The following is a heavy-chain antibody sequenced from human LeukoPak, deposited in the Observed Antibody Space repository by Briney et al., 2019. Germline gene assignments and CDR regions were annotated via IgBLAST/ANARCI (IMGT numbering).Heavy chain of an antibody. Sequence: GGSLRLSCAASGFTFSSHAMSWVRQAPGKGLEWVSSISGSGGATYYADSVKGRFTISRDKSKNTQHLQMNSLRAEDTAVYYCAKQVGLGPNFDYWGQGTLVTVSS. CDR1: GFTFSSHA. D-gene: IGHD3-16*01. J-gene: IGHJ4*02. V-gene: IGHV3-23*01. CDR3: AKQVGLGPNFDY. CDR2: ISGSGGAT.